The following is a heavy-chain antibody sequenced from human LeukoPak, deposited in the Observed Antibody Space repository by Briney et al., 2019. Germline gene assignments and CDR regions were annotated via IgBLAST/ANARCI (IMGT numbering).Heavy chain of an antibody. CDR3: ARIAVAGTD. CDR2: IHQSGNT. D-gene: IGHD6-19*01. Sequence: SETLSLTCAVYDGSFSGYYWNWIRQPPGKGLEWIGEIHQSGNTNYSPSLKSRLTISVDTSKNQFSLKLSSVTAADTAVYYCARIAVAGTDWGQGTLVTVSS. V-gene: IGHV4-34*01. CDR1: DGSFSGYY. J-gene: IGHJ4*02.